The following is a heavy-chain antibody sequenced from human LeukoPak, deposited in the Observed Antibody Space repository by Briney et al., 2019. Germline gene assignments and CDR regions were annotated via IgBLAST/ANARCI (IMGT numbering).Heavy chain of an antibody. V-gene: IGHV3-11*01. Sequence: GSLRLSCAASGFTFSDYYMSWIRQAPGKGLGWVSYISSSGSTIYYADSVKGRFTISRDNAKNSLYLQMNSLRAEDTAVYYCARALAAAGTFWFDPWGQGTLVTVSS. CDR3: ARALAAAGTFWFDP. CDR2: ISSSGSTI. CDR1: GFTFSDYY. J-gene: IGHJ5*02. D-gene: IGHD6-13*01.